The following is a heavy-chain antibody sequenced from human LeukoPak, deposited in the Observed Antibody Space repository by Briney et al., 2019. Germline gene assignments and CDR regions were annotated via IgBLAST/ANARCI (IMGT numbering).Heavy chain of an antibody. CDR2: IKSKTDGGTT. J-gene: IGHJ5*02. D-gene: IGHD2-2*01. CDR1: GFTFSNAW. CDR3: TTEAPGDCSSTSCLGGDWFDP. Sequence: PGGSLRLSCAASGFTFSNAWMSWVRQAPGKGLEWVGRIKSKTDGGTTDYAAPVKGRFTISRDDSKNTLYLQMNSLKTEDTAVYYCTTEAPGDCSSTSCLGGDWFDPWGQGTLVTASS. V-gene: IGHV3-15*01.